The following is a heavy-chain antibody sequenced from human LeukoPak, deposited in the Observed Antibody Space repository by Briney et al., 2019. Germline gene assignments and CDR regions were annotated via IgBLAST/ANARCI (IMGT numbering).Heavy chain of an antibody. CDR1: GYTFTGYD. D-gene: IGHD6-13*01. CDR3: ASLGAADGKDY. V-gene: IGHV1-8*01. J-gene: IGHJ4*02. Sequence: ASVEVSCKASGYTFTGYDINWVRQATGQGLEWMGWMNPNSGNTGYAQKFQGRVTMTRNTSISTAYMELSSLRSEDTAAYYCASLGAADGKDYWGQGTLVTVSS. CDR2: MNPNSGNT.